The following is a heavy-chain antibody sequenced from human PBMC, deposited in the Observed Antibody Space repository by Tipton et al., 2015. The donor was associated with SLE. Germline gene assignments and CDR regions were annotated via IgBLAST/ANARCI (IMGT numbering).Heavy chain of an antibody. D-gene: IGHD5-12*01. Sequence: TLSLTRAVYRGSFSGYYWSWLRQPPGKGLAWIGEINHSGSTNYNPSLKSRVTISVDTSKNQFSLKLSSATAADTAVYYCARGSFPVVATTPLSDWGQGTLVTVSS. J-gene: IGHJ4*02. CDR3: ARGSFPVVATTPLSD. V-gene: IGHV4-34*01. CDR1: RGSFSGYY. CDR2: INHSGST.